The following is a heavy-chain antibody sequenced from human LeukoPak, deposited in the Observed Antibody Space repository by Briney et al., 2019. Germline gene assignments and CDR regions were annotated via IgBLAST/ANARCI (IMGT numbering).Heavy chain of an antibody. J-gene: IGHJ4*02. V-gene: IGHV3-9*01. CDR1: GFTFDDYA. CDR2: ISWNSGSI. Sequence: PGGSLRLSCAASGFTFDDYAMHWVRQAPGKGLEWVAGISWNSGSIGYADSVKGRFTISRDNAKNSLYLQMTSLRAEDTALYYCAKDRGMAVAGTADYWGQGTLVTVSS. CDR3: AKDRGMAVAGTADY. D-gene: IGHD6-19*01.